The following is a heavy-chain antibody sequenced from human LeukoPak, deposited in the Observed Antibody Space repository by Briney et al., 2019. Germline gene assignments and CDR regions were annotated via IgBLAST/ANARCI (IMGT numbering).Heavy chain of an antibody. V-gene: IGHV3-11*01. Sequence: GSLRLSCAASGFTFSDYYMSWIRQAPGKGLEWVSYISSSGSTIYYADSVKGRFTISRDNAKNSLYLQMNSLRAEDTAVYYCARKDSSGYDAFDIWGQGTMVTVSS. CDR2: ISSSGSTI. D-gene: IGHD3-22*01. J-gene: IGHJ3*02. CDR1: GFTFSDYY. CDR3: ARKDSSGYDAFDI.